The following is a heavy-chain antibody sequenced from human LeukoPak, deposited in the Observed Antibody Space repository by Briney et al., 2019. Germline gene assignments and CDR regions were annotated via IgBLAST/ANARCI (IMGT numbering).Heavy chain of an antibody. CDR2: IRYDGSKK. Sequence: PGGSLRLSCAASGFTFSSYGMHWVRQAPGKGLEWVAFIRYDGSKKYYADSVKGRFTISRDNSKNTLYLQMNSLRAEDTAVYYCATPGGLQFLPVDYWGQGTLVTVSS. D-gene: IGHD5-24*01. V-gene: IGHV3-30*02. CDR1: GFTFSSYG. J-gene: IGHJ4*02. CDR3: ATPGGLQFLPVDY.